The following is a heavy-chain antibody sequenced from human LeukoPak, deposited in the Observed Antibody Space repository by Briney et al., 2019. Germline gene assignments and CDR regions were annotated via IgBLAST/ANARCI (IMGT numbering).Heavy chain of an antibody. D-gene: IGHD1-1*01. V-gene: IGHV3-7*01. J-gene: IGHJ4*02. CDR1: GFTFSIYW. Sequence: PGGSLRLSCAASGFTFSIYWMSWVRQAPGKGLEWVANINQDGSEEYYVDSVKGRFTISRDNAENSLYLQMNSLRAEDTAVYYCARAVATRTTDFWGQGTLVTVSS. CDR3: ARAVATRTTDF. CDR2: INQDGSEE.